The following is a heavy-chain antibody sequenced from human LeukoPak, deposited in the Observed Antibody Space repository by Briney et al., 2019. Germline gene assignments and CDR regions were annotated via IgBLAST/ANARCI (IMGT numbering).Heavy chain of an antibody. CDR1: GGSFSGYY. J-gene: IGHJ4*02. CDR3: ARGSFGYGYYY. Sequence: PSETLSLTCAVYGGSFSGYYWSWIRQPPGKGLEWIGEINHSGSTNYNPSLKSRVTISVDTSKNQFSLKLSSVTAADTAVYYRARGSFGYGYYYWGQGTLVTVSS. CDR2: INHSGST. D-gene: IGHD3-22*01. V-gene: IGHV4-34*01.